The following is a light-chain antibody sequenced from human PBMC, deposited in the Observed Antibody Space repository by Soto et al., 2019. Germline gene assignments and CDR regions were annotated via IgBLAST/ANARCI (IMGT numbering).Light chain of an antibody. CDR1: QRVNTN. CDR2: GAS. Sequence: EIVMTQSPATLSVSPGERATLSCRASQRVNTNLAWYQQKPGQAPRLLIYGASTRATGVPARFSGSGSGTEFTLTISRLEPEDFAVYYCQQYGSSPAFGQGTKVDI. V-gene: IGKV3-15*01. CDR3: QQYGSSPA. J-gene: IGKJ1*01.